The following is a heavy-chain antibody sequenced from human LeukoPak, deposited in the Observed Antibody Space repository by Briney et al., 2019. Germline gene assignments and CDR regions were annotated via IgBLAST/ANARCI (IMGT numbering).Heavy chain of an antibody. Sequence: SETLSLTCTVSGGSISRYYWSWIRQPPGKGLEWIGYISYTGSTTYNSSLKSRVTISLDTSQNQFSLKLTSVTPADTAVYYCARTAKYYYGSETYYFFDYWGQGTLVTVSS. J-gene: IGHJ4*02. CDR3: ARTAKYYYGSETYYFFDY. D-gene: IGHD3-10*01. CDR2: ISYTGST. CDR1: GGSISRYY. V-gene: IGHV4-59*01.